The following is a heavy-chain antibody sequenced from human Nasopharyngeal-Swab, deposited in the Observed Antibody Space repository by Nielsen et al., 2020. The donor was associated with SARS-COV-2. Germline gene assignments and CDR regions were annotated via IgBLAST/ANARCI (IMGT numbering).Heavy chain of an antibody. D-gene: IGHD3-10*01. Sequence: SETLSLTCTVSGGSISSYYWSWIRQPPGKGLEWIGYIHYSGSTNYNPSLKSRVTISVDTSKNQFSLKLSSVTAADTAVYYCATYTSITMVRGVIGWFDPWGQGTLVTVSS. CDR2: IHYSGST. V-gene: IGHV4-59*01. CDR1: GGSISSYY. J-gene: IGHJ5*02. CDR3: ATYTSITMVRGVIGWFDP.